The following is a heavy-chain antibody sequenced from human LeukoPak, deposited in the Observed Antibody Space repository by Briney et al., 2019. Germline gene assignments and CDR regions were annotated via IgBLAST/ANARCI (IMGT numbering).Heavy chain of an antibody. V-gene: IGHV1-69*13. D-gene: IGHD2-21*01. CDR1: GYTFTSYG. J-gene: IGHJ4*02. CDR3: ARRSRYWGGEYFDY. CDR2: IIPIFGTA. Sequence: SVKVSCKASGYTFTSYGISWVRQAPGQGLEWMGGIIPIFGTANYAQKFQGRVTITADESTSTAYMELSSLRSEDTAVYYCARRSRYWGGEYFDYWGQGTLVTVSS.